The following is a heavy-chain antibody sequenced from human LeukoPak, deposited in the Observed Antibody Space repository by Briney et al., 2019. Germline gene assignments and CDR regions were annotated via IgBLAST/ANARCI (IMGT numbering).Heavy chain of an antibody. V-gene: IGHV1-2*06. CDR2: INAGSGDT. Sequence: ASVKVSCEASGYTFSGYFVHWVRQAPGQGLEWMGRINAGSGDTGFAQKFQGRVTMTRDTFVSTAYMEVSGLTSDDTAMYYCARDLSSTPNWELDHWGQGTLVTVSS. J-gene: IGHJ4*02. CDR3: ARDLSSTPNWELDH. CDR1: GYTFSGYF. D-gene: IGHD1-1*01.